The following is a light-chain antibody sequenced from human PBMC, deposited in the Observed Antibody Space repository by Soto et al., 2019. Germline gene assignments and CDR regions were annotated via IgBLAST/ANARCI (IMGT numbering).Light chain of an antibody. CDR2: GIS. Sequence: EMVMTQSPATRSVSPGERATLSCRASQSVNSNYLAWYQQKPGQAPMLLIYGISNRATGISDRFSGSGSGTEFTLTISSLQPEDFSIYYCQQYSNWPITFGQGTRLEIK. V-gene: IGKV3D-15*01. J-gene: IGKJ5*01. CDR3: QQYSNWPIT. CDR1: QSVNSN.